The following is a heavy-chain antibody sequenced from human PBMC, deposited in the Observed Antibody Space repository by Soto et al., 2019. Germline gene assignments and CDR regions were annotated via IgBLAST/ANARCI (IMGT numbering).Heavy chain of an antibody. Sequence: LRLSCAASGFTFSSYAMHWVRQAPGKGLEWVAVISYDGSNKYYADPVKGRFTISRDNSKNTLYLQMNSLRAEDTAVYYCAAQWELLGYFDYWGQGTLVTVSS. CDR1: GFTFSSYA. V-gene: IGHV3-30-3*01. D-gene: IGHD1-26*01. CDR3: AAQWELLGYFDY. J-gene: IGHJ4*02. CDR2: ISYDGSNK.